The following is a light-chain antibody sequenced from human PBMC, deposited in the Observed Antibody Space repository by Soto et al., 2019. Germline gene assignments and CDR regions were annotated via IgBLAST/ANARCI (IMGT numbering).Light chain of an antibody. CDR1: TSSIGSDY. CDR3: AAWHDSLSGHGV. V-gene: IGLV1-47*01. J-gene: IGLJ3*02. Sequence: QSVLTQPPAASGTPGQHVTISYSGSTSSIGSDYVYWCQQLPGTAPKLLIPGVPDPFSGSRSGSSASLAISGRRSEDEANYYCAAWHDSLSGHGVFGGGTKLTVL.